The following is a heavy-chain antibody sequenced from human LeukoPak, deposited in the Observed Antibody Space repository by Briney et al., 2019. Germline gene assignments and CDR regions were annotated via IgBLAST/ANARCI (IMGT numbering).Heavy chain of an antibody. Sequence: PGGSLRLSCAASGFTFTSYAMSWVRQAPGKGLEWVSAISGSGGSTYYADSVKGRFTISRDNSKNTLYLQMNSLRAEDTAVYYCARGNYDILTGYGLSFFDYWGQGTLVTVSS. J-gene: IGHJ4*02. V-gene: IGHV3-23*01. CDR1: GFTFTSYA. CDR3: ARGNYDILTGYGLSFFDY. D-gene: IGHD3-9*01. CDR2: ISGSGGST.